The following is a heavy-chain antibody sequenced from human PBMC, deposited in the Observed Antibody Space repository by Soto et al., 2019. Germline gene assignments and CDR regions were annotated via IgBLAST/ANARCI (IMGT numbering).Heavy chain of an antibody. J-gene: IGHJ4*02. Sequence: EVQLVESGGGLVQPGGSLRLSCSASGFIFSSYGMSSLRQAPGKGLEWVASMNEYGSERYYVDSVKGRFTISRDNALNSLYLQMNSMRAEDTAVYYCARVSGADKEAYWGQGTLVTVSS. CDR3: ARVSGADKEAY. V-gene: IGHV3-7*04. D-gene: IGHD6-25*01. CDR1: GFIFSSYG. CDR2: MNEYGSER.